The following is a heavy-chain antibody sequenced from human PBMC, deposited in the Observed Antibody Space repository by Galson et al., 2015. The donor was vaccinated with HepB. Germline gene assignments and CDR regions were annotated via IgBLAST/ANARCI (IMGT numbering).Heavy chain of an antibody. CDR3: ARDGYYGWGSFYPDY. D-gene: IGHD3-10*01. V-gene: IGHV3-30*04. Sequence: SLRLSCAASEFSFRNYAMHWVRQAPGKGLQWVAVISYDGGEKFYADSVQGRFTISRDNSKNTLYLQMNGLRTEDTAMYYCARDGYYGWGSFYPDYWGQGTLVTVSS. CDR2: ISYDGGEK. J-gene: IGHJ4*02. CDR1: EFSFRNYA.